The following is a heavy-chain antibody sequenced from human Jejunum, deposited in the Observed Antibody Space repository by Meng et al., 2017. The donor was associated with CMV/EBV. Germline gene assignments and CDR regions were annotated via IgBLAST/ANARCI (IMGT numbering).Heavy chain of an antibody. CDR3: TKDPTTMVTINWFDP. J-gene: IGHJ5*02. CDR1: GLRFSSYS. Sequence: SGLRFSSYSMSWVRQAPGKGLEWVSGISGSGSGTYYANSVTGRFTISRDNSKNTLYLQMNSLTVEDTAVYYCTKDPTTMVTINWFDPWGQGILVTVSS. CDR2: ISGSGSGT. D-gene: IGHD4/OR15-4a*01. V-gene: IGHV3-23*01.